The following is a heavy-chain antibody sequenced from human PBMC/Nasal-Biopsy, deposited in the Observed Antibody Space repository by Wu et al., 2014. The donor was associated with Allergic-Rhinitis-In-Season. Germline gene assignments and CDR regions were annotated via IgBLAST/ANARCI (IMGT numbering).Heavy chain of an antibody. CDR3: AKDYVLRGYNGHGNWYFDL. V-gene: IGHV3-9*01. J-gene: IGHJ2*01. D-gene: IGHD1-26*01. Sequence: LRLSCAASGFTFDDYAMHWVRQAPGKGLEWVSGITWNSGSIDYADSVKGRFTMSRDNAKNSLYLQMNSLRVEDTALYYCAKDYVLRGYNGHGNWYFDLWGRGTLVTVSS. CDR1: GFTFDDYA. CDR2: ITWNSGSI.